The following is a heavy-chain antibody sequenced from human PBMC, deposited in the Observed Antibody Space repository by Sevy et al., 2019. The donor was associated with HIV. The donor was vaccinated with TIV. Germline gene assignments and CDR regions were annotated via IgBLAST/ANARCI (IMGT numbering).Heavy chain of an antibody. CDR3: ARDGRGISAFDI. CDR2: ISGNGENT. Sequence: GGSLRLSCAASEFTFSSHAVSWVRQPPGKGLEWVSAISGNGENTHYADSVRGRFTISRDNFKNTLYLHMSTLRAEDTALYYCARDGRGISAFDIWGQGTMVTVSS. V-gene: IGHV3-23*01. J-gene: IGHJ3*02. D-gene: IGHD3-3*02. CDR1: EFTFSSHA.